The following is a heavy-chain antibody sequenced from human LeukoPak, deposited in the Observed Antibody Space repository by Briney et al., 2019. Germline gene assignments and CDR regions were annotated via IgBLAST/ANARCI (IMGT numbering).Heavy chain of an antibody. J-gene: IGHJ4*02. Sequence: PSETLSLTCAVSGYSISSGYYWAWIRQPPGKGLEWIGSIYHSGSTYYNPSLKSRVTISVDTSKNQFSLKLSSVTAADTAVYYCARGLSYYYDSSGLGYFDYWGQGTLVTVSS. CDR1: GYSISSGYY. CDR3: ARGLSYYYDSSGLGYFDY. CDR2: IYHSGST. D-gene: IGHD3-22*01. V-gene: IGHV4-38-2*01.